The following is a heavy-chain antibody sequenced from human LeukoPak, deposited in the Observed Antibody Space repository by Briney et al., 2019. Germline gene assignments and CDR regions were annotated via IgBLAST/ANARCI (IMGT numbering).Heavy chain of an antibody. D-gene: IGHD3-10*01. J-gene: IGHJ6*02. V-gene: IGHV3-23*01. CDR3: ARGTGSEITPYYSYGMDV. CDR2: ISGSGGST. Sequence: QPGGSLRLSCAASGFTFSSYAMSWVRQAPGKGLEWVSAISGSGGSTYYADSVKGRFTISRDNSKNTLYLQMNSLRAEDTAVYYCARGTGSEITPYYSYGMDVWGQGTTVIVSS. CDR1: GFTFSSYA.